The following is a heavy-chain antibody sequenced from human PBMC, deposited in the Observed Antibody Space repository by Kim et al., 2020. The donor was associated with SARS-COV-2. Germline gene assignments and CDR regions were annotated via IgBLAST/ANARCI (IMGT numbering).Heavy chain of an antibody. D-gene: IGHD3-3*01. CDR3: ARANYDVWTGYPLDPYFYRYAMDV. CDR1: GFTFNEYT. Sequence: GGSLRLSCAASGFTFNEYTLYWVRQTPGKGLEWVAVISHDGTNEYYADSVKGRFTISRDNSKNTLYLQMNSLRPGDTAVYFCARANYDVWTGYPLDPYFYRYAMDVCGQGTTVTVSS. V-gene: IGHV3-30-3*01. J-gene: IGHJ6*02. CDR2: ISHDGTNE.